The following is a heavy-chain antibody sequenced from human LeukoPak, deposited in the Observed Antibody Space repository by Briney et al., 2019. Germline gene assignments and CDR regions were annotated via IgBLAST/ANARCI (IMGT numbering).Heavy chain of an antibody. D-gene: IGHD3-16*01. Sequence: GGSLRLSCVVSGFTASSHWMSWVRQAPGKGLEWVAIILEDESAKYYVDSVKGQFTISRDNAENSLYLQMNSLRVEDTAVYYCARGQGDIWGQGTKVTVSS. CDR2: ILEDESAK. CDR3: ARGQGDI. J-gene: IGHJ3*02. V-gene: IGHV3-7*01. CDR1: GFTASSHW.